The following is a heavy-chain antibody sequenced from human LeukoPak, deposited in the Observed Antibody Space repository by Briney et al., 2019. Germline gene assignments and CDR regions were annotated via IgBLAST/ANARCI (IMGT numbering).Heavy chain of an antibody. CDR3: ARPSRGYSYEFDY. CDR1: GGSISSSSYH. CDR2: IYYTGTT. D-gene: IGHD5-18*01. J-gene: IGHJ4*02. Sequence: PSETLSLTCTVSGGSISSSSYHWGWIRQPPGKGLEWIGSIYYTGTTYYNPSLKSRVTISVDTSKNQFSLKVSSLTAADTAVYYCARPSRGYSYEFDYWGQGTLVTVSS. V-gene: IGHV4-39*01.